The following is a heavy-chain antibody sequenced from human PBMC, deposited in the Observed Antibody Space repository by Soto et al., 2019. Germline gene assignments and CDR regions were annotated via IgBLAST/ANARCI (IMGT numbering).Heavy chain of an antibody. V-gene: IGHV1-2*02. D-gene: IGHD6-13*01. CDR2: INPNSGGT. CDR1: GYTFTGYY. Sequence: ASVKVSCKASGYTFTGYYMHWVRQAPGQGLEWMGWINPNSGGTNYAQKFQGRVTMTRDTSISTAYMELSRLRSDDTAVYYCARWVGYSSSWHPFNYYYGMDVWSQGTTVTVS. J-gene: IGHJ6*02. CDR3: ARWVGYSSSWHPFNYYYGMDV.